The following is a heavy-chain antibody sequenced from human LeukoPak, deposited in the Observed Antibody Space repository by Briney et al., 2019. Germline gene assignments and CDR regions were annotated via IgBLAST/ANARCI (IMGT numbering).Heavy chain of an antibody. Sequence: SVKVSFKASGGTFSSYAISWVRQALGQGLEWMGGIIPIFGTANYAQKFQGRVTITTDESTSTAYMELSSLRSEDTAVYYCAKGYSGYDLGGGDYWGQGTLVTVSS. CDR1: GGTFSSYA. V-gene: IGHV1-69*05. D-gene: IGHD5-12*01. J-gene: IGHJ4*02. CDR2: IIPIFGTA. CDR3: AKGYSGYDLGGGDY.